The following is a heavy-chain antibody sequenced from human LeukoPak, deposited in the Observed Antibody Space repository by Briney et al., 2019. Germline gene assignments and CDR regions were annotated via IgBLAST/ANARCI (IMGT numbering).Heavy chain of an antibody. D-gene: IGHD1-26*01. Sequence: PGGSLSPSCEAPGFTFRAFGMGWVRQAQGKGLGWVANIKQDGSDKYYVDSVKGRFTISRDNAKNSLYLQMNSLRAEDTAVYYCATAFRGSYDNWGQGTLVTVSS. CDR1: GFTFRAFG. J-gene: IGHJ4*02. CDR2: IKQDGSDK. CDR3: ATAFRGSYDN. V-gene: IGHV3-7*01.